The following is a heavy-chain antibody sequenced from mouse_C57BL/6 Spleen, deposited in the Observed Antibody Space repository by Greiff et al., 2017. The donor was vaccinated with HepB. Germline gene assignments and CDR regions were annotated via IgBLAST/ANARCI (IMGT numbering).Heavy chain of an antibody. V-gene: IGHV5-9-1*02. CDR3: TRDGRDWFAY. CDR2: ISSGGDYI. Sequence: DVQLQESGEGLVKPGGSLKLSCAASGFTFSSYAMSWVRQTPEKRLEWVAYISSGGDYIYYADTVKGRFTISRDNARNTLYLQMSSLKSEDTAMYYCTRDGRDWFAYWGQGTLVTVSA. D-gene: IGHD2-3*01. CDR1: GFTFSSYA. J-gene: IGHJ3*01.